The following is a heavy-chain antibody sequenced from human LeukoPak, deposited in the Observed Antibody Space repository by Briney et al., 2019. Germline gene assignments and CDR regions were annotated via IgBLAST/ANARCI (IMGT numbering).Heavy chain of an antibody. CDR3: ARSYDILTGYYAPYYGMDV. D-gene: IGHD3-9*01. CDR2: ISAYNGNT. Sequence: ASVKVSCKASGYTFTSYGISWVRQAPGQGLEWMGWISAYNGNTNYAQKLQGRVTMTTDTSTSTAYMELRSLRSDDTAVYYCARSYDILTGYYAPYYGMDVWGQGTTVTVSS. CDR1: GYTFTSYG. V-gene: IGHV1-18*01. J-gene: IGHJ6*02.